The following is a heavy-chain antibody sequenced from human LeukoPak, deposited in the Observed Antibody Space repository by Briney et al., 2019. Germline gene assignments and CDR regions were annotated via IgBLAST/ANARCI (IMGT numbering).Heavy chain of an antibody. CDR3: VQDGPLRSDY. J-gene: IGHJ4*02. V-gene: IGHV4-4*07. CDR2: IFASGST. Sequence: SETLSLTCTVSGASISTYYWSWIRQPAGKGLEWIGRIFASGSTNYNPSLKSRIAMSVDTSKNQFPLNLTSVTAADTAMYYCVQDGPLRSDYWGQGTLVTVSS. D-gene: IGHD5/OR15-5a*01. CDR1: GASISTYY.